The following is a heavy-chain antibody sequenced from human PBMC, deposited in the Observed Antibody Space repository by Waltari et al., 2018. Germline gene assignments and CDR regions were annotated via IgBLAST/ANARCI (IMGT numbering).Heavy chain of an antibody. J-gene: IGHJ4*02. D-gene: IGHD3-16*01. CDR1: GFNFIAYE. Sequence: EVHLVESGGGLIQPGGSVRLSCAASGFNFIAYEMNWVRQAPGKGLEWVSYISSSSSTIYYSDSVKCRFTVSRDNAKNSLYLQMNSLRGEDTGVYYCATGGNGYAYYFQYWGQGTLLTVSS. CDR3: ATGGNGYAYYFQY. CDR2: ISSSSSTI. V-gene: IGHV3-48*03.